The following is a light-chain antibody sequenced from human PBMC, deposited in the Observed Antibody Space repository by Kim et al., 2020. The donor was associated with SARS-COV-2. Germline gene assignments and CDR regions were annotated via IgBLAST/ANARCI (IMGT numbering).Light chain of an antibody. Sequence: VPPGDSATLSCRASQSIGSNLAWYQQKPGQAPRLLIYGASTRATGIPARFSGSGSGTEFTLTISSLQSEDFAGYFCQHYNNWPVTFGGGTKVDIK. CDR3: QHYNNWPVT. J-gene: IGKJ4*01. V-gene: IGKV3-15*01. CDR2: GAS. CDR1: QSIGSN.